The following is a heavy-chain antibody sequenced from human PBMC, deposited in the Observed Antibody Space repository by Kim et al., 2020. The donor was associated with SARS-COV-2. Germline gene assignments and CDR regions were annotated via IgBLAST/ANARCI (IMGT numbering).Heavy chain of an antibody. Sequence: GGSLRLSCAASGFTFSSYGMHWVRQAPGKGLEWVAVISYDGSNKYYADSVKGRFTISRDNSKNTLYLQMNSLRAEDTAVYYCAKDLEYYYGSGSYYKAYYYGMDVWGQGTTVTVSS. CDR2: ISYDGSNK. J-gene: IGHJ6*02. D-gene: IGHD3-10*01. CDR3: AKDLEYYYGSGSYYKAYYYGMDV. CDR1: GFTFSSYG. V-gene: IGHV3-30*18.